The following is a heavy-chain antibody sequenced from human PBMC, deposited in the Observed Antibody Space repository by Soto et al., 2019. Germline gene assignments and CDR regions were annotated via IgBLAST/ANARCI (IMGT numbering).Heavy chain of an antibody. CDR2: ISGSGGST. J-gene: IGHJ4*02. D-gene: IGHD5-18*01. CDR1: GFTFSSYA. Sequence: EVQLLESGGGLVQPGGSLRLSCAASGFTFSSYALSWVRQAPGKGLEWVSAISGSGGSTYYADSVKGRFTISRDNSKNTVFLQMKGLRAEDTDVYYCAKSLTLWGYPFDFWGQGSLVPVSS. CDR3: AKSLTLWGYPFDF. V-gene: IGHV3-23*01.